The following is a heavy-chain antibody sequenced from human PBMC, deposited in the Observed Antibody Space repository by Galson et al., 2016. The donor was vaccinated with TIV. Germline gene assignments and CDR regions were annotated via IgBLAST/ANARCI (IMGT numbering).Heavy chain of an antibody. J-gene: IGHJ4*02. CDR3: AVWSNIYYFAL. Sequence: SVKVSCKAAGYTFISYYMHWVRQAPGQGLEWVGVIDPSTGGTTYAQKFQGRVTLTRDTSTNTVYMDLSSLRPDDTAVFYCAVWSNIYYFALWGQGTLITVSS. D-gene: IGHD2-21*01. V-gene: IGHV1-46*01. CDR1: GYTFISYY. CDR2: IDPSTGGT.